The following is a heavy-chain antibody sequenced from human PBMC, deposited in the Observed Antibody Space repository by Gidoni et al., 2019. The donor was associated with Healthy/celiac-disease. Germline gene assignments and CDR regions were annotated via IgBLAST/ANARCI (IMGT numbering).Heavy chain of an antibody. J-gene: IGHJ4*02. CDR3: ARDEGVSLTYNWNDYCFY. CDR1: GYTFTSYY. Sequence: QVQLVQSGAEVKKPGASVKVSCKASGYTFTSYYMHWVRQAGQGLEWMGIINPSGGSTSYAQKFQGRVTMTRDTSTSTVYMELSSLRSEDTAVYYCARDEGVSLTYNWNDYCFYWGQGTLVTVSS. CDR2: INPSGGST. V-gene: IGHV1-46*01. D-gene: IGHD1-1*01.